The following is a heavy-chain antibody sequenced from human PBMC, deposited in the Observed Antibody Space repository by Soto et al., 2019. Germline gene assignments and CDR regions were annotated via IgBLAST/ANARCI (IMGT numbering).Heavy chain of an antibody. CDR3: ALLATMIVVFDAFDI. D-gene: IGHD3-22*01. CDR2: IIPIFGTA. Sequence: ASVKVSCKASGGTFSSYAISWVRQAPGQGLEWMGGIIPIFGTANYAQKFQGRVTITADESTSTAYMELSSLRSEDTAVYYCALLATMIVVFDAFDIWGQGTMVTVSS. CDR1: GGTFSSYA. V-gene: IGHV1-69*13. J-gene: IGHJ3*02.